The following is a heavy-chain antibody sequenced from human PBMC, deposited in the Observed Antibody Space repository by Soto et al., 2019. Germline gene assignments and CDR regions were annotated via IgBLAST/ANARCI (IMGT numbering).Heavy chain of an antibody. Sequence: QVQLVESGGGVVQPGRSLRLSCAASGFTFSSYGMHWVRQAPGKGLEWVAVIWYDGSNKYYADSVKGRFTISRDNSKNTLYLQMNSLRDEDTAVYYCARDLGSGWVGYYYGMDVWGQGTTVTVSS. CDR3: ARDLGSGWVGYYYGMDV. D-gene: IGHD6-19*01. CDR2: IWYDGSNK. V-gene: IGHV3-33*01. J-gene: IGHJ6*02. CDR1: GFTFSSYG.